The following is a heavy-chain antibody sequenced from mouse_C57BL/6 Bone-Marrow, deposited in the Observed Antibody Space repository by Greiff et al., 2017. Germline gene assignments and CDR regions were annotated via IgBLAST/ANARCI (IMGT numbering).Heavy chain of an antibody. CDR2: IWRGGST. CDR1: GFSLTSYG. V-gene: IGHV2-2*01. J-gene: IGHJ1*03. Sequence: VQLQQSGPGLVQPSHSLSITCTASGFSLTSYGVHWVRQSPGKGLEWLGVIWRGGSTDYNAAFISRLSISKDNSKSQVFFKMNSLQADDTAIYYCARGWYWYFDVWGTGTTVTVSS. D-gene: IGHD3-3*01. CDR3: ARGWYWYFDV.